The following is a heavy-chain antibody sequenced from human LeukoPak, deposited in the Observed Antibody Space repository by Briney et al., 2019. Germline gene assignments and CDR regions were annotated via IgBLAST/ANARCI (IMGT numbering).Heavy chain of an antibody. CDR2: ISSTSTTV. CDR3: ARDRVTDTTSVDPLDY. J-gene: IGHJ4*02. V-gene: IGHV3-48*01. D-gene: IGHD1-14*01. CDR1: GFTFSSYS. Sequence: GGSLRLSCAASGFTFSSYSMDWVRQAPGKGLEWISYISSTSTTVLYADSVKGRFTISRDNAKNSLDLQMNSLRAEDTAVYYCARDRVTDTTSVDPLDYWGQGTLVTVSS.